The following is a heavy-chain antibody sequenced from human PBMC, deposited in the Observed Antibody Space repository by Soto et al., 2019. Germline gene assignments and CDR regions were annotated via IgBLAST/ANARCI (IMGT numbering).Heavy chain of an antibody. V-gene: IGHV3-66*01. CDR2: IYSGGST. CDR1: GFTVSTNY. J-gene: IGHJ4*02. CDR3: AKGLSVIQEWIIDGH. D-gene: IGHD5-18*01. Sequence: GGSLRLSCAASGFTVSTNYMTWFRQAPGKGLEWVSVIYSGGSTYYADSVKGRFTISRDNSKNTLYLQMDSLRADDTAMYYCAKGLSVIQEWIIDGHWGQGTQVTVSS.